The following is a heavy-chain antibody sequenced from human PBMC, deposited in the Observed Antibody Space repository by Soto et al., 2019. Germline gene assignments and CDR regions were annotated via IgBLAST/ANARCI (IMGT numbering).Heavy chain of an antibody. V-gene: IGHV3-30-3*01. Sequence: GGSLRLSCAASGFTFSSYAMHWVRQAPGKGLEWVAVISYDGSNKYYADSVKGRFTISRDNSKNTLYLQMNSLRAEDTAVYYCARDGPSYYDFWSGYYTGTPGAFDIWGQGTMVTVSS. J-gene: IGHJ3*02. CDR1: GFTFSSYA. CDR3: ARDGPSYYDFWSGYYTGTPGAFDI. CDR2: ISYDGSNK. D-gene: IGHD3-3*01.